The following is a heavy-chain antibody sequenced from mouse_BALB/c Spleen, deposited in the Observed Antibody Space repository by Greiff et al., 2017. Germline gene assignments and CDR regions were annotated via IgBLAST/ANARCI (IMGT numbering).Heavy chain of an antibody. V-gene: IGHV14-3*02. CDR2: IDPANGNT. D-gene: IGHD1-2*01. Sequence: VQLQQSGAELVKPGASVKLSCTASGFNIKDTYMHWVKQRPEQGLEWIGRIDPANGNTKYDPKFQGKATITADTSSNTAYLQLSSLTSEDTAVYYGALITTATSYYYAMDYWGQGTSVTVSS. J-gene: IGHJ4*01. CDR1: GFNIKDTY. CDR3: ALITTATSYYYAMDY.